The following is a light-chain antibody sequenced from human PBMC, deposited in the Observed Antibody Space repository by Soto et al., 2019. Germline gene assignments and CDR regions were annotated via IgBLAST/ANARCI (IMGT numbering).Light chain of an antibody. Sequence: EIVLTQSPGTLSLSPGERATLSCRASQSVGRRYLAWYQQKPGQAPRLLISGVSKRATGIPDRFSRDGSGTDLTLTISRLEPEDFALYICHQYDGSPITFGQGTRLEIK. CDR1: QSVGRRY. J-gene: IGKJ5*01. V-gene: IGKV3-20*01. CDR3: HQYDGSPIT. CDR2: GVS.